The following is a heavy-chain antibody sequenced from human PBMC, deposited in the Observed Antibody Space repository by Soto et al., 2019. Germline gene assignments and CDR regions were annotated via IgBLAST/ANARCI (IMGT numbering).Heavy chain of an antibody. CDR3: ARDNGLRFPSWFDP. CDR2: IIPISGTA. J-gene: IGHJ5*02. Sequence: SVKVSCKASGGTFSSYAISWVRQAPGQGLEWMGGIIPISGTANYAQKFQGRVTITRDESTSTAYMELSSLRSEDTAVYYCARDNGLRFPSWFDPWGQGTLVTVSS. D-gene: IGHD3-3*01. V-gene: IGHV1-69*05. CDR1: GGTFSSYA.